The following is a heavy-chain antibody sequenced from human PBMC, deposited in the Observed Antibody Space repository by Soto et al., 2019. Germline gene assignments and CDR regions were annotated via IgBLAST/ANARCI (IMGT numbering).Heavy chain of an antibody. J-gene: IGHJ4*02. CDR2: IKQDGSEK. V-gene: IGHV3-7*01. Sequence: EVQLVESGGGLVQPGGSLRLSCAVSGFTFSNYWMSWVRQAPGKGLEWVANIKQDGSEKQYVDSVKGRFTISRDNAKNSLYLQMDSLRAEDTAVYYCARDGQLHGSIPWYWGQGTLVTVSS. CDR1: GFTFSNYW. CDR3: ARDGQLHGSIPWY. D-gene: IGHD6-13*01.